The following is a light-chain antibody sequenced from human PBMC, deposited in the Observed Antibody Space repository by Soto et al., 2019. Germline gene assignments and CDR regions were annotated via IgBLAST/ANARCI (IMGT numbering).Light chain of an antibody. V-gene: IGKV3-15*01. J-gene: IGKJ2*01. Sequence: EIVMTQSPATLSVSPGERATLSCRASQSVSSNLAWYQQKPGQAPRLLIYGASTRATGIPARFSGSGSGTEITLTISSLQSEDFAVYYWQQYNNWPRTFGQGTQLDNK. CDR2: GAS. CDR3: QQYNNWPRT. CDR1: QSVSSN.